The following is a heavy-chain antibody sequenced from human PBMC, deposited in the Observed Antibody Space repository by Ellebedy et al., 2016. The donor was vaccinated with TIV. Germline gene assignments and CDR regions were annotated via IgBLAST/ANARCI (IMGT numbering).Heavy chain of an antibody. CDR2: IYFIGNT. Sequence: SETLSLTCTVSDDSFGSSRHSWGWIRQPPGKGLEWIGNIYFIGNTYYNPSLRGRVTISIDGPQSQFSLRLSSVTAADPAVYYCAEGRSGWYYFDYWGQGTLVTVSS. CDR3: AEGRSGWYYFDY. V-gene: IGHV4-39*07. CDR1: DDSFGSSRHS. J-gene: IGHJ4*02. D-gene: IGHD6-19*01.